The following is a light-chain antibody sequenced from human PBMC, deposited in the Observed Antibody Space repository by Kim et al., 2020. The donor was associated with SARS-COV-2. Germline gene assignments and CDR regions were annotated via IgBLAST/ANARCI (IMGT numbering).Light chain of an antibody. CDR3: SSYTSSSTLGV. CDR2: DVS. Sequence: QSITISCTGTSSDVGGYNYVSWYQQHPGKAPKLMIYDVSKRPSGVSKRFSGSKSGNTASLTISGLQAEDEADYYCSSYTSSSTLGVFGGGTQLTVL. J-gene: IGLJ2*01. CDR1: SSDVGGYNY. V-gene: IGLV2-14*04.